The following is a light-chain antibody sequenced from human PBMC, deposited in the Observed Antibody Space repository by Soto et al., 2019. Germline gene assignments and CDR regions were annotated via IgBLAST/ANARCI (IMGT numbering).Light chain of an antibody. CDR1: QGISNF. CDR2: AAS. J-gene: IGKJ4*01. CDR3: QRYSSAPLT. Sequence: DIQMTQSPSSLSASVGDRVTITCRASQGISNFLAWFQQKPGKVPKLLIYAASSLHSGVPSRFTGSGSGTNFTITISSLQPEDVATYYCQRYSSAPLTFGGGTKVEIK. V-gene: IGKV1-27*01.